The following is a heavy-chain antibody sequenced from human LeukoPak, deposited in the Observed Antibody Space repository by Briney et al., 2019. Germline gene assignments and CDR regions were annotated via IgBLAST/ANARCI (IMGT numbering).Heavy chain of an antibody. J-gene: IGHJ4*02. Sequence: SETLSLTCTVSGGSISSYYWSWIRQPPGKGLEWIGYIYYSGSTNYNPSLKSRVTISVDTSKKQFSLKLSSMTAADTAIYYCARLHRRNPGPDYWGQGTRVTDSS. CDR2: IYYSGST. D-gene: IGHD1-14*01. CDR3: ARLHRRNPGPDY. CDR1: GGSISSYY. V-gene: IGHV4-59*08.